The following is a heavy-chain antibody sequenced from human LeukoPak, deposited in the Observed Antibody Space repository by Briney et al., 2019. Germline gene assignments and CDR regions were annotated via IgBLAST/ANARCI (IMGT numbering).Heavy chain of an antibody. CDR2: IDWDDDK. Sequence: SGPALVKPTQTLTLTCTFSGFSLSTSGMCVSWIRQPPGKALEWLARIDWDDDKFYSTSLKTRLTISKDTSKNQVVLTMTNMDPEDTATYYCAHKREGNYYDSWGQGTLVTVSS. CDR3: AHKREGNYYDS. V-gene: IGHV2-70*17. D-gene: IGHD3-10*01. J-gene: IGHJ4*02. CDR1: GFSLSTSGMC.